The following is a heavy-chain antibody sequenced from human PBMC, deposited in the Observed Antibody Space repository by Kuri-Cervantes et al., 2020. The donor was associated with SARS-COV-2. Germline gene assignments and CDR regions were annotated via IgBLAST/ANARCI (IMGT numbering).Heavy chain of an antibody. CDR3: ARDSYSGSYTRRIDY. CDR2: ISSSGSTI. V-gene: IGHV3-11*04. D-gene: IGHD1-26*01. J-gene: IGHJ4*02. Sequence: LSLTCAASGFTFSDYYMSWIRQAPGKGLEWVSYISSSGSTIYYADSVKGRSTISRDNAKNSLYLQMNSLRDEDTAVYYCARDSYSGSYTRRIDYWGQGTLVTVSS. CDR1: GFTFSDYY.